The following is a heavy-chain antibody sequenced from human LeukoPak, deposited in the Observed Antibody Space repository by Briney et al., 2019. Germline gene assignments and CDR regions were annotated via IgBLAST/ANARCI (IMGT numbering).Heavy chain of an antibody. J-gene: IGHJ4*02. Sequence: PSETLSLTCTVSGGSISSYYWSWIRQPAGKGLEWIGRIYSSGSGSTNYNPSLKSRVTISVDTSKNQFSLKLSSVTAADTAVYYCASSARLVVTAPLDYWGQGTLVTVSS. CDR1: GGSISSYY. CDR2: IYSSGSGST. D-gene: IGHD2-21*02. CDR3: ASSARLVVTAPLDY. V-gene: IGHV4-4*07.